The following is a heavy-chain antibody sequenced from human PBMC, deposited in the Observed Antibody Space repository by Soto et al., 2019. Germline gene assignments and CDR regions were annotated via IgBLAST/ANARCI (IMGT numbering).Heavy chain of an antibody. CDR3: ARGTYYYDSSGYSMFDY. V-gene: IGHV1-18*04. Sequence: ASVKVSCKASGYTFTSYGISWVRQAPGQGLEWMGWISAYNGNTNYAQKLQGRVTMTTDTSTSTAYMELRSLRSDDTAVYYCARGTYYYDSSGYSMFDYWVQGTLVTVSS. J-gene: IGHJ4*02. D-gene: IGHD3-22*01. CDR2: ISAYNGNT. CDR1: GYTFTSYG.